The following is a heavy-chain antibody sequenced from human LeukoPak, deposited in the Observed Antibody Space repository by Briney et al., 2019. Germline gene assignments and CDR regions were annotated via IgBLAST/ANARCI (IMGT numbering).Heavy chain of an antibody. V-gene: IGHV3-21*05. CDR1: GFTFISYS. CDR3: ARMYSDSWYYFDY. Sequence: GGSPRLSCTASGFTFISYSMNWVRQAPGKGLEWVSYISSSSSYIYYADSVKGRFTISRDNAKNSLFLQMNSLRAEDTAVYYCARMYSDSWYYFDYWGRGTLVTVSS. J-gene: IGHJ4*02. CDR2: ISSSSSYI. D-gene: IGHD1-26*01.